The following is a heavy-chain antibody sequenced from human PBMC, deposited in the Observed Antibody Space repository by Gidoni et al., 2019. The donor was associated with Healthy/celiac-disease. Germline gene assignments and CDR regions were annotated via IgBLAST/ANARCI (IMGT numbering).Heavy chain of an antibody. CDR3: ARDTPNYCSGGSCYPLFYYGMDV. D-gene: IGHD2-15*01. J-gene: IGHJ6*02. V-gene: IGHV1-18*04. CDR2: ISAYNGNT. CDR1: GYTFTIYG. Sequence: QVQLVQSGAEVKKPGASVKVSCKASGYTFTIYGISWVRQAPGQGLEWRGWISAYNGNTNYAQKLQGRVTVTTDTTTSTAYMELRSLRSDDTAVYYCARDTPNYCSGGSCYPLFYYGMDVWGQGTTVTVSS.